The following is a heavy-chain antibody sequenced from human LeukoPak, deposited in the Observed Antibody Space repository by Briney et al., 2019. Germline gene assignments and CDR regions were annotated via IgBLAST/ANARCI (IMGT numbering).Heavy chain of an antibody. Sequence: PGGSLRLSCAASGFTFSSYWMSWVRQAPGKGLEWVANIKQDGSEKYYVDSVKGRFTISRDNAKNSLYLQMNSLRAEDTAVYYCARDRYDHVWGSYRYTLNFDYWGQGTLVTVSS. D-gene: IGHD3-16*02. J-gene: IGHJ4*02. V-gene: IGHV3-7*01. CDR2: IKQDGSEK. CDR1: GFTFSSYW. CDR3: ARDRYDHVWGSYRYTLNFDY.